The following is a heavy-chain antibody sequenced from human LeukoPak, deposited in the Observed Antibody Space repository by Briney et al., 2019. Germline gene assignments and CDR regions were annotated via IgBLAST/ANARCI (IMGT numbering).Heavy chain of an antibody. J-gene: IGHJ6*04. Sequence: KASETLSLTCAVSGGSISSSSYYWGWIRQPPGKGREWSGESNHSGSTNYNPYLKSRVTISLYPSKNQFSLKLSSVTAADTAVYYCARHPPYYYYSSGPPDVWGKGTTVTISS. CDR2: SNHSGST. CDR1: GGSISSSSYY. D-gene: IGHD3-22*01. CDR3: ARHPPYYYYSSGPPDV. V-gene: IGHV4-39*01.